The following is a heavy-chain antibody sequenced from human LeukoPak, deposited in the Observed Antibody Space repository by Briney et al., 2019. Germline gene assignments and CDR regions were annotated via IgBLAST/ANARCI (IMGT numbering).Heavy chain of an antibody. J-gene: IGHJ5*02. D-gene: IGHD1-1*01. Sequence: GGSLRLSCAASGFTFSSYAMHWVRQAPGKGLEWVAVISYDGSNKYYADSVKGRFTISRDNAKNSLYLQMNSLRAEDTAVYYCARDKTGTPNWFDPWGQGTLVTVSS. CDR3: ARDKTGTPNWFDP. CDR2: ISYDGSNK. CDR1: GFTFSSYA. V-gene: IGHV3-30*04.